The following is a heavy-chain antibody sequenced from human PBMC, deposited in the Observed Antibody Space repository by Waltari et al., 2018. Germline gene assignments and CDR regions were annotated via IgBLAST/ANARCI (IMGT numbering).Heavy chain of an antibody. J-gene: IGHJ6*02. D-gene: IGHD2-8*01. V-gene: IGHV1-18*01. CDR3: ARDLSCTNGVCYDYGMDV. Sequence: QVQLVQSGAEVKKPGASVKVSCKASGYTFTSYGISWVRQAPGQGLEWMGWISAYNGNTNYAKKLQGRVTMTTDTSTSTAYMELRSLRSDDTAVYYCARDLSCTNGVCYDYGMDVWGQGTTVTVSS. CDR1: GYTFTSYG. CDR2: ISAYNGNT.